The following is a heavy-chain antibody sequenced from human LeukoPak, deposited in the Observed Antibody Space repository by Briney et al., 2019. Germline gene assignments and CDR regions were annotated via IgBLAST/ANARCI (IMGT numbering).Heavy chain of an antibody. V-gene: IGHV3-11*01. J-gene: IGHJ4*02. CDR2: ISSSGSTI. D-gene: IGHD3-22*01. CDR1: GFTFSDYY. CDR3: ARDRDHYYDSSGYYDY. Sequence: GGSLRLSCAASGFTFSDYYMSWIRQAPGKGLEWVSYISSSGSTIYYADSVKGRFTISRDNAKNSLYLQMNSLRAEDTAVYYCARDRDHYYDSSGYYDYWGQGTLVTVSS.